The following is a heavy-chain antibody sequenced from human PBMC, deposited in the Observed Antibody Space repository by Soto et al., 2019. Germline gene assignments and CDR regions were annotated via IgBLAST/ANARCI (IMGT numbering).Heavy chain of an antibody. D-gene: IGHD2-2*03. V-gene: IGHV1-69*13. CDR2: IIPIFGTA. Sequence: SVKVSCKASGGTFSSYAISWVRQAPGQGLEWMGGIIPIFGTANYAQKFQGRVTITADESTSTAYMELSSLRSEDTALYYCARVVDIVVVPAAMGSLYYYYGMDVWGQGTTVTVSS. CDR3: ARVVDIVVVPAAMGSLYYYYGMDV. CDR1: GGTFSSYA. J-gene: IGHJ6*02.